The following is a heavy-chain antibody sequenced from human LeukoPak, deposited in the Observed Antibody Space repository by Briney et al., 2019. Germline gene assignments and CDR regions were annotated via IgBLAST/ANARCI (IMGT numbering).Heavy chain of an antibody. J-gene: IGHJ3*02. D-gene: IGHD3-16*01. CDR1: GFTFSSYG. V-gene: IGHV3-33*01. CDR3: ASEDDVVGAFDI. Sequence: PGGSLRLSCAASGFTFSSYGMHWVRQAPGKGLEWVAVIWYDGSNKYYADSVKGRFTISRDNSKNTLYLQMNSLRAEDTAVYYCASEDDVVGAFDIWGQGTMVTVSS. CDR2: IWYDGSNK.